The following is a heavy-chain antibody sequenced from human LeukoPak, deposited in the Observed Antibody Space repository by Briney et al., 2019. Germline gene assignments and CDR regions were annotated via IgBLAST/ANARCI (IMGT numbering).Heavy chain of an antibody. CDR3: AKGVRSGTYCNCFDP. V-gene: IGHV3-43*02. J-gene: IGHJ5*02. CDR2: ISGDGDST. CDR1: GFTLNDYA. Sequence: GGSLRLSCVASGFTLNDYALHWVRQAPGKGLEWISLISGDGDSTYYADSVKGRFTISRDNSKNSLYLQMSSLRAEDTAVYYCAKGVRSGTYCNCFDPWGQGTLVTVSS. D-gene: IGHD1-26*01.